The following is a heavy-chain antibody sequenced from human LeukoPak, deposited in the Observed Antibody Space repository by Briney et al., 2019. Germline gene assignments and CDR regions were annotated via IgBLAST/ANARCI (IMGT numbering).Heavy chain of an antibody. CDR1: GSTFNTYW. D-gene: IGHD3-10*01. CDR2: SSPLDSST. CDR3: ARVRDYYSPGTYPYFDY. J-gene: IGHJ4*02. Sequence: GASLQISCKCSGSTFNTYWIAWGRPLPGKGLELMGISSPLDSSTTYSPSFQGRVSVSVDKSITTAYLHWSSLQASDTAMYYCARVRDYYSPGTYPYFDYWGQGSLVTVSS. V-gene: IGHV5-51*01.